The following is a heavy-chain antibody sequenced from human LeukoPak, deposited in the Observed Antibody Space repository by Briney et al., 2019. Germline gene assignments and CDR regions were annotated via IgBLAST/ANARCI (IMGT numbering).Heavy chain of an antibody. CDR2: ISYDGSNK. CDR3: ARGSDYTWGG. D-gene: IGHD3-10*01. CDR1: GFTFSSYA. V-gene: IGHV3-30-3*01. Sequence: PGGSLRLSCAASGFTFSSYAMHWVRQAPGKGLEWVAVISYDGSNKYYADSVKGRFTISRDDSKNTLYLQMNSLRAEDTAVYYCARGSDYTWGGWGQGTLVTVSS. J-gene: IGHJ4*01.